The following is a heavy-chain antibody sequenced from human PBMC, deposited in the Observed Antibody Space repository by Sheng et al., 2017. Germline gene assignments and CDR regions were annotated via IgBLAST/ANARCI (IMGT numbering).Heavy chain of an antibody. CDR3: ARDGSSGYSIVAGAFDI. CDR1: GGTFSSYA. CDR2: IIPIFGTA. Sequence: QVQLVQSGAEVKKPGSSVKVSCKASGGTFSSYAISWVRQAPGQGLEWMGGIIPIFGTANYAQKFQGRVTITTDESTSTAYMELSSLRSEDTAVYYCARDGSSGYSIVAGAFDIWGQGTMVTVSS. V-gene: IGHV1-69*05. J-gene: IGHJ3*02. D-gene: IGHD6-13*01.